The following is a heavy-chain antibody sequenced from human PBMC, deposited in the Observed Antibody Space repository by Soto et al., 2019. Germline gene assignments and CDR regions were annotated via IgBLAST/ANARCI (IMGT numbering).Heavy chain of an antibody. V-gene: IGHV1-69*01. J-gene: IGHJ3*02. CDR2: IIPISGKA. Sequence: QVQLVQSGAEVKKPGSSVKVSCKASGGTFVSHALSWLRQAPGQGLEWVGGIIPISGKAIYAPRFQGRLTITAAESTNTAYMDLSSLRSEDTAMYYCARDVTSYSGNAFHIWGQGTMVTVSS. CDR1: GGTFVSHA. CDR3: ARDVTSYSGNAFHI. D-gene: IGHD3-9*01.